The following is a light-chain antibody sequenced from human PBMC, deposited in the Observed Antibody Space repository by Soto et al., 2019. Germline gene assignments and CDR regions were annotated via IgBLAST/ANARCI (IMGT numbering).Light chain of an antibody. J-gene: IGKJ3*01. V-gene: IGKV3-20*01. CDR3: QQFGTIPFT. Sequence: EIVLTQSPGTLSLSPGERATLSCRASQSVSSTYLGWYQQKPGQAPRLLISGASNRATGIPDRFSGSGSGTDFTLTISRLAPEDFAVYYCQQFGTIPFTFGPGTKVD. CDR1: QSVSSTY. CDR2: GAS.